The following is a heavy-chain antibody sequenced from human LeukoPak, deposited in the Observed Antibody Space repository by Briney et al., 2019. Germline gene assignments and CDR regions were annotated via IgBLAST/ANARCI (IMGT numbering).Heavy chain of an antibody. CDR1: GFPFSSYW. Sequence: GGPLRLSCVASGFPFSSYWMTWVRQAPGKGLEWVANIKQDGSKESYVDSVKGRFTISRDNAKNSLYLQMNSLRAEDTAIYYCTRVGYIDEGIDYWGQGTLVTVSS. CDR2: IKQDGSKE. J-gene: IGHJ4*02. CDR3: TRVGYIDEGIDY. V-gene: IGHV3-7*04. D-gene: IGHD5-24*01.